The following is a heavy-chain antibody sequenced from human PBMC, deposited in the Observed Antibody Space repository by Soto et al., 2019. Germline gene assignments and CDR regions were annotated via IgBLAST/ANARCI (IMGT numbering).Heavy chain of an antibody. CDR1: GFTFGTYA. J-gene: IGHJ1*01. D-gene: IGHD3-22*01. CDR3: ARHPPPGYYYDSSGYYGYFQH. CDR2: ISGTGGGT. Sequence: GGSLRLACAASGFTFGTYAMSWVRQAPGKGLEWVSVISGTGGGTSYADSVKGRFTISRDNSKNTLYLQMNSLGVEDTAVYYCARHPPPGYYYDSSGYYGYFQHWGQGTPVTVSS. V-gene: IGHV3-23*01.